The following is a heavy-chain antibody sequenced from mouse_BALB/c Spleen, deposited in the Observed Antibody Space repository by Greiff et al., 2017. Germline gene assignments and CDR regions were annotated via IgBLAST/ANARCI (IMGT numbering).Heavy chain of an antibody. V-gene: IGHV2-2*02. Sequence: VQLQQSGPGLVQPSQSLSITCTVSGFSLTSYGVHWVRQSPGKGLEWLGVIWSGGSTDYNAAFISRLSISKDNSKSQVFFKMNSLQANDTAIYYCASLYGSSSHYFDYWGQGTTLTVSS. CDR1: GFSLTSYG. CDR3: ASLYGSSSHYFDY. D-gene: IGHD1-1*01. CDR2: IWSGGST. J-gene: IGHJ2*01.